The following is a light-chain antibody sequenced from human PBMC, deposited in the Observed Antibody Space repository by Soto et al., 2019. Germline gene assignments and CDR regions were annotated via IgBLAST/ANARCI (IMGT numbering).Light chain of an antibody. Sequence: GYRVPIPCLASQGISSYLAWYQQQPGKAPKLLISAASTLQSGVPSRFSGSGSGTEFTLTISSLQPEDFATYYCQQLNTYPLTFGGGAKVDI. V-gene: IGKV1-9*01. CDR3: QQLNTYPLT. J-gene: IGKJ4*01. CDR2: AAS. CDR1: QGISSY.